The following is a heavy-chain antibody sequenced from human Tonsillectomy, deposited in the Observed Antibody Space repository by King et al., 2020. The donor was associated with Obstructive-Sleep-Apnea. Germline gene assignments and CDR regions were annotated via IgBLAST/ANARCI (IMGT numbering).Heavy chain of an antibody. V-gene: IGHV3-49*03. CDR1: GFTFGDYV. D-gene: IGHD4-23*01. J-gene: IGHJ6*02. CDR2: IRSNAYGGTT. Sequence: VQLVESGGGLVQPGRSLRLSCTASGFTFGDYVMSWFRQAPGKGLEWVGLIRSNAYGGTTEYAASVKGRFTISRDDSKSIAYLQMSSLKTEDTAVYYCTRGFDYGGTNYYYGMDVWGQGTTVTVSS. CDR3: TRGFDYGGTNYYYGMDV.